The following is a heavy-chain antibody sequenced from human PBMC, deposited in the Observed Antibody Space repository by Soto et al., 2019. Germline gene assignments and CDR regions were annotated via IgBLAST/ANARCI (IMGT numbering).Heavy chain of an antibody. CDR1: GGSIDNSHSF. J-gene: IGHJ4*02. Sequence: SETLSLTCDVSGGSIDNSHSFWGWVRQPPGRGLEFLGSIYYSGSTYYNPSLKSRVTISVDTSKNQFSLKLSSVTAADTAVYYCARGDYYDSSTDYWGQGTLVTVSS. CDR2: IYYSGST. CDR3: ARGDYYDSSTDY. D-gene: IGHD3-22*01. V-gene: IGHV4-39*01.